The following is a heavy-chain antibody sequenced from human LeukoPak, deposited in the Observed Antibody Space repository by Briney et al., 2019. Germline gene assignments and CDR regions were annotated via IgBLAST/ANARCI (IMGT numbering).Heavy chain of an antibody. D-gene: IGHD2-2*01. Sequence: GGSLRLSCAASGFTFSSYAMSWVRQAPGKGLEWVSALSGSGGSTYYADSVKGRFTISRDNSKNTLYLHMNSLRAEDTAVYYCAKDAPVNIVVVPAANSWGQGTLVTVSS. V-gene: IGHV3-23*01. CDR3: AKDAPVNIVVVPAANS. J-gene: IGHJ4*02. CDR1: GFTFSSYA. CDR2: LSGSGGST.